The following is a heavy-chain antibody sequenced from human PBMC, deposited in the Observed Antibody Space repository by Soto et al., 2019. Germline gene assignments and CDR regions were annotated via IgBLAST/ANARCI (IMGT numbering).Heavy chain of an antibody. Sequence: QVQLVESGGGVVQPGRSLRLSCAASGFTFSSYGMHWVRQAPGKGLEWVAVISYDGSNKYYADSVKGRFTISRDNSKNTLYLQMNRLRAEDTAVYYCAKDRRPNYYYGMDGWGQGTTVTVSS. J-gene: IGHJ6*02. CDR1: GFTFSSYG. CDR3: AKDRRPNYYYGMDG. D-gene: IGHD6-25*01. CDR2: ISYDGSNK. V-gene: IGHV3-30*18.